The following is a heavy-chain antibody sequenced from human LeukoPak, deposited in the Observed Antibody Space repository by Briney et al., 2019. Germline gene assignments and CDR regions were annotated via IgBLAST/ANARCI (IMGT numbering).Heavy chain of an antibody. CDR3: ARDHEGHLFDY. CDR2: ISYDGSNK. V-gene: IGHV3-30*04. Sequence: GGSLRLSCAASGFTFSSYAMHWVRQAPGKGLEWVAVISYDGSNKYYADSVKGRFTISRDNSKNTLYLQMNSLRAEDTAVYYCARDHEGHLFDYWGQETLVTVSS. CDR1: GFTFSSYA. J-gene: IGHJ4*02.